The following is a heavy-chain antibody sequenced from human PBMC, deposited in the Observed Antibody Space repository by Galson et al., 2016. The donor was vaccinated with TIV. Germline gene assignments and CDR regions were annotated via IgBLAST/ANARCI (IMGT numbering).Heavy chain of an antibody. J-gene: IGHJ4*02. CDR1: GFSFSGSW. Sequence: SLRLSCAASGFSFSGSWMLWVRQAPGKGLQWVANINQDGSQRHYMDSAKGRFSISRDNAKNSLYLQMNSLRVEDTAVYYCGRISGNQDVVESWGQGALVTVSS. CDR3: GRISGNQDVVES. D-gene: IGHD1-14*01. V-gene: IGHV3-7*01. CDR2: INQDGSQR.